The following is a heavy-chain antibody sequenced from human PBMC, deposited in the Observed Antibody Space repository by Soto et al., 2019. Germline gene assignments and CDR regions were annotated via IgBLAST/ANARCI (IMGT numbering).Heavy chain of an antibody. CDR2: ISGSGGST. CDR3: AKGNSWSPALVLDI. V-gene: IGHV3-23*01. CDR1: GFTFSSYA. Sequence: GGSLSLSCAASGFTFSSYAMNWVRPAPGKGLEWVSAISGSGGSTYYADSVKGRFTISRDSSKNTLYLQMNSLRAEDTAVYYCAKGNSWSPALVLDIWGQGTMVTVSS. D-gene: IGHD1-7*01. J-gene: IGHJ3*02.